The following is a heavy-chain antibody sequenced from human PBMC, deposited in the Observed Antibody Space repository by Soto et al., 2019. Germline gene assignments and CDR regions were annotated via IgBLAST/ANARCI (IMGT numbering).Heavy chain of an antibody. Sequence: XVQLVQSXXEVKKPGSSVKVSCKASGGTFSSYXITWVRQAPGQGLEWMGGIIPIFGTANYAQKFQGRVTITADESLTTAYMELSSLRSEDTAVYYCARDFPSSSSDPWGQGTLVTVSS. V-gene: IGHV1-69*01. CDR1: GGTFSSYX. CDR3: ARDFPSSSSDP. J-gene: IGHJ5*02. CDR2: IIPIFGTA.